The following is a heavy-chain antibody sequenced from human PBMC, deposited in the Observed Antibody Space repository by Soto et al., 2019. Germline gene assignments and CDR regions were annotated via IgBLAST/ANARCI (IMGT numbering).Heavy chain of an antibody. CDR1: GFTFRNYA. CDR3: AKDAISGDGIWLMDS. Sequence: AGSLRLSCAGSGFTFRNYAMTWARQAPGKGLEWVSSLLRSGSSAYYADSVRGRFTISSDTSANSLYLQMDNLRAEDTAIYYCAKDAISGDGIWLMDSWGQGTVVTVSS. CDR2: LLRSGSSA. V-gene: IGHV3-23*01. D-gene: IGHD4-17*01. J-gene: IGHJ5*02.